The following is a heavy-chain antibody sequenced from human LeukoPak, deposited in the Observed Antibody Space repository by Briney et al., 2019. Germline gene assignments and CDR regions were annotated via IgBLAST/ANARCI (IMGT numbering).Heavy chain of an antibody. CDR1: GGSISSGGYS. CDR2: IYHSGST. J-gene: IGHJ4*02. V-gene: IGHV4-30-2*01. D-gene: IGHD3-22*01. Sequence: SQTLSLTCAVSGGSISSGGYSWSWIRQPPGKGLEWIGYIYHSGSTYYNPSLKSRVTISVDGSKNQFSLKLSSVTAADTAVYYCARGRYYYDSSGYYPTDRRFFDYWGQGTLVTVSS. CDR3: ARGRYYYDSSGYYPTDRRFFDY.